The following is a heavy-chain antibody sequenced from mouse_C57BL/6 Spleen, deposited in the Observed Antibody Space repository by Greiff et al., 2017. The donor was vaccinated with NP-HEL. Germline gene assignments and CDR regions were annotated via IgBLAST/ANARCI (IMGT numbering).Heavy chain of an antibody. CDR1: GFTFSSYG. D-gene: IGHD2-5*01. Sequence: EVKVVESGGDLVKPGGSLKLSCAASGFTFSSYGMSWVRQTPDKRLEWVATISSGGSYTYYPDSVKGRFTISRDNAKNTLYLQMSSLKSEDTAMYYCARHNYSKEGAMDYWGQGTSVTVSS. CDR2: ISSGGSYT. V-gene: IGHV5-6*01. J-gene: IGHJ4*01. CDR3: ARHNYSKEGAMDY.